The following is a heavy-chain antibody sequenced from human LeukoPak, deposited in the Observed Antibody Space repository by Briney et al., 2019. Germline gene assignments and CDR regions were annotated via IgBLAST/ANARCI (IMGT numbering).Heavy chain of an antibody. J-gene: IGHJ4*02. Sequence: GGSLRLPCAASGFTFSTYSMNWVRQAPGKGLEWVSYISSSSSTIYYADSVKGRFTISRDNAKNSLYLQMNSLRDEDTAVYYCARPRTPYCSGGTCYFDYWGQGTLVTVSS. V-gene: IGHV3-48*02. CDR3: ARPRTPYCSGGTCYFDY. CDR1: GFTFSTYS. CDR2: ISSSSSTI. D-gene: IGHD2-15*01.